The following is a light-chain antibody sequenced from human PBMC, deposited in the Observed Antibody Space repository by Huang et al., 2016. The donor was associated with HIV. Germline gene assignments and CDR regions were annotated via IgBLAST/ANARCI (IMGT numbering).Light chain of an antibody. J-gene: IGKJ4*01. V-gene: IGKV3-11*01. Sequence: EIVLTQSPATLSLSPGERATLSCRASQGLANYLAWYQQKPGQAPRLLIYDASNRATGIPARCRGSGSGTDFTLTISSLEPEDFAVYYCQQRGNWQLTFGGGTKVEIK. CDR3: QQRGNWQLT. CDR2: DAS. CDR1: QGLANY.